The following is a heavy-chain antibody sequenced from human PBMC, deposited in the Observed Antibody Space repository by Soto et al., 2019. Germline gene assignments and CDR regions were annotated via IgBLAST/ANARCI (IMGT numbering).Heavy chain of an antibody. Sequence: EVQLVESGGGLVQPGGSLRLSCAVSGFTFSSFWMHWVRQAPGEGLVWVSRINTDGSSTSYADSVKGRFTISRDNAKNTLYLQMTSLRVEDTVMYYCAKRGVDTFGLSYWGQGTGVTVSS. J-gene: IGHJ4*02. CDR1: GFTFSSFW. CDR2: INTDGSST. D-gene: IGHD3-10*01. V-gene: IGHV3-74*01. CDR3: AKRGVDTFGLSY.